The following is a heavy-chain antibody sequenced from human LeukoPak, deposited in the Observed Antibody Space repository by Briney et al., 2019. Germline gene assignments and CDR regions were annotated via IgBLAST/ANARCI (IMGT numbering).Heavy chain of an antibody. J-gene: IGHJ4*02. CDR3: ATIDGHYDSSGY. Sequence: ASVKVSCKVSGYTLTELSMHWVRQAPGKGLEWMGGFDPEDGETIYAQKFQGRVTMTEDTSTDTAYMELTSLRSEDTAVYYCATIDGHYDSSGYWGQGTLVIVSS. CDR1: GYTLTELS. D-gene: IGHD3-22*01. V-gene: IGHV1-24*01. CDR2: FDPEDGET.